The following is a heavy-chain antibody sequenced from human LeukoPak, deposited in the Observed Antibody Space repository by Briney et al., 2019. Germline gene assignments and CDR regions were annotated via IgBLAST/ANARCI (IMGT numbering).Heavy chain of an antibody. D-gene: IGHD6-19*01. CDR2: INPNSGDT. Sequence: ASVKVSCKASGYTFTGYYMHWVRQAPGQGLEWMGWINPNSGDTNYAQKFQGRVTMTRDTSISTAYMELSRLRSDDTAVYYCARTVEVAGPVDPWGQGTLVTVSS. J-gene: IGHJ5*02. CDR1: GYTFTGYY. V-gene: IGHV1-2*02. CDR3: ARTVEVAGPVDP.